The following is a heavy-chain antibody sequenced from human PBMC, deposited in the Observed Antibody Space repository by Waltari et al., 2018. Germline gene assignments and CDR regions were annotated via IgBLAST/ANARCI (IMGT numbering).Heavy chain of an antibody. CDR3: VRLEDCTGPGGNCYSADSFAMDV. J-gene: IGHJ6*02. V-gene: IGHV4-34*02. D-gene: IGHD2-15*01. Sequence: QVQLQQWGAGQLQPSETLSLTCAVYGVPFGGYYWGWIRQRPGKGLEWIGEINHNGNINRNPSLRSRLTMLIDTSKSQFALKLNSVTAADTGVYYCVRLEDCTGPGGNCYSADSFAMDVWGQGTMVTVSS. CDR2: INHNGNI. CDR1: GVPFGGYY.